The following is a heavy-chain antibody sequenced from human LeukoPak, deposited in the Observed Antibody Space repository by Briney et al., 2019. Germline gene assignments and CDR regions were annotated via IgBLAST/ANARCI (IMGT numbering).Heavy chain of an antibody. CDR3: VKDQSAVEELLDY. J-gene: IGHJ4*02. CDR1: GFTFSSYA. Sequence: GGSLRLSCAASGFTFSSYAMSWVRQAPGKGLEWVSAISGSGGSTYYADSVKGRFTISRDNSKNTLYLQMSSLRAEDTAVYYCVKDQSAVEELLDYWGQGTLVTVSS. V-gene: IGHV3-23*01. D-gene: IGHD3-10*01. CDR2: ISGSGGST.